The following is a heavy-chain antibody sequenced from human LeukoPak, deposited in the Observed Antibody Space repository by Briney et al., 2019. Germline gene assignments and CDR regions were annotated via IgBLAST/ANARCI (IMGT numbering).Heavy chain of an antibody. D-gene: IGHD2-8*02. CDR2: IYHSGST. V-gene: IGHV4-30-2*01. J-gene: IGHJ6*02. Sequence: SETLSLTCAVSGGSISSGGYSWSWIRQPPGKGLEWIGYIYHSGSTYYNPSLKSRVTISVDRSKNQFSLKLSSVTAADTAVYYCARVSGDYYYYYGMDVWGQGTTVTVPS. CDR1: GGSISSGGYS. CDR3: ARVSGDYYYYYGMDV.